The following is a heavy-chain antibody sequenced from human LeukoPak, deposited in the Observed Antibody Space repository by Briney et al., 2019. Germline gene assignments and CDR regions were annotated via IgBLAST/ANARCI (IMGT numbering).Heavy chain of an antibody. J-gene: IGHJ3*02. Sequence: SETLSLTCTVSGGSISSSSYYWAWIRQPPGKGLEWIGSINYRGRTYYNPSLKSRVTTSVDTSKNQFSLKLTSVTAADTAVYYCARLVRGDAFDIWGQGTMVSVSS. V-gene: IGHV4-39*01. D-gene: IGHD3-10*01. CDR1: GGSISSSSYY. CDR2: INYRGRT. CDR3: ARLVRGDAFDI.